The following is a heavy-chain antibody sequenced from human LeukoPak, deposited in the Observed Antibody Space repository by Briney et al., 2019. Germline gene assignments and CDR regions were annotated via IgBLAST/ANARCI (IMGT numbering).Heavy chain of an antibody. Sequence: ASVKVSCKVSGYTLTELSMHWVRQAPGKGLEWMGGFDLEDGETIYAQKFQGRVTMTEDTSTDTAYMELSSLRSEDTAVYYCATCSSTSCYGFLFDYWGQGTLVTVSS. V-gene: IGHV1-24*01. J-gene: IGHJ4*02. D-gene: IGHD2-2*01. CDR3: ATCSSTSCYGFLFDY. CDR1: GYTLTELS. CDR2: FDLEDGET.